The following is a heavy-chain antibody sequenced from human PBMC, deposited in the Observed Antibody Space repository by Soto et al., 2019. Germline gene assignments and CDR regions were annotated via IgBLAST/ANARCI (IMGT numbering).Heavy chain of an antibody. J-gene: IGHJ4*02. CDR3: AREEVVPAAILIRTYFDY. D-gene: IGHD2-2*02. V-gene: IGHV3-48*02. Sequence: GGSLRLSCAASGFTFSSYSMNWVRQAPGKGLEWVSYISSSSSTIYYADSVKGRFTISRDNAKNSLYLQMNSLRDEDTAVYYCAREEVVPAAILIRTYFDYWGQGTLVTVSS. CDR1: GFTFSSYS. CDR2: ISSSSSTI.